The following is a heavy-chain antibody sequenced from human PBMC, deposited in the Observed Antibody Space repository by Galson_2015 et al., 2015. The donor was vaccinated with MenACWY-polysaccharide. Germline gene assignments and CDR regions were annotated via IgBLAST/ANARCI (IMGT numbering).Heavy chain of an antibody. CDR1: GFTFTNYA. CDR2: IGGSGTT. D-gene: IGHD2-15*01. V-gene: IGHV3-23*01. CDR3: AKANSGGICSSGWACWFDP. J-gene: IGHJ5*02. Sequence: SMRFSCAASGFTFTNYAMNWVRQAPGKGLEWVSSIGGSGTTYYAAPVKGRLTISRDNSKNMVYLQMNSLRAEDTAIYYCAKANSGGICSSGWACWFDPWGQGSLFIVSS.